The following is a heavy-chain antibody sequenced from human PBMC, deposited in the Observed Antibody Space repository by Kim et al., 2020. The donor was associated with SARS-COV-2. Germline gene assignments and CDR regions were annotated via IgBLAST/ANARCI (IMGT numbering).Heavy chain of an antibody. D-gene: IGHD2-8*01. CDR2: ISLDGNKE. CDR1: GFSFSFFG. Sequence: GGSLRLSCAASGFSFSFFGMHWVRQAPGKGLEWVAAISLDGNKEDYADSMKGRFTISRDNSKNTLYLQMNSLRRDDTAVYFCARGSGLYAMSWGQGSLV. V-gene: IGHV3-30*03. J-gene: IGHJ4*02. CDR3: ARGSGLYAMS.